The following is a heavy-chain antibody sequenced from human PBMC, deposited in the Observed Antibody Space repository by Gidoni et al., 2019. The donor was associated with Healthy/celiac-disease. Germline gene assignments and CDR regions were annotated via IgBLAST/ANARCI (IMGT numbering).Heavy chain of an antibody. CDR3: ARIGDYIWGTQGSGDY. Sequence: QVQLVQSGAEVKKPGASVKVSCKASGYTFTSYYIHWVRQAPGQGLEWRGIINPSGGSKSDAQKFQGRVTMTRDTSTSTVYMELSSLRSEDTAVYYCARIGDYIWGTQGSGDYWGQGTLVTVSS. CDR2: INPSGGSK. CDR1: GYTFTSYY. V-gene: IGHV1-46*03. D-gene: IGHD3-16*01. J-gene: IGHJ4*02.